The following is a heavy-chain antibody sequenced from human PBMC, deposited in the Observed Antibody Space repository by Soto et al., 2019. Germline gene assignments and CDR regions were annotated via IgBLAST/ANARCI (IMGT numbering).Heavy chain of an antibody. D-gene: IGHD3-9*01. V-gene: IGHV3-23*01. CDR3: AKHGLRYFDWSPYYFDY. CDR2: ISGSGGST. CDR1: GFTFSSYA. Sequence: EVQLLESGGGLVQPGGSLRLSCAASGFTFSSYAMSWVRQAPGKGLEWVSAISGSGGSTYYADSVKGRFTISRDNSKNTLYLQMNSLRAEDTAVYYCAKHGLRYFDWSPYYFDYWGQGTLVTVSS. J-gene: IGHJ4*02.